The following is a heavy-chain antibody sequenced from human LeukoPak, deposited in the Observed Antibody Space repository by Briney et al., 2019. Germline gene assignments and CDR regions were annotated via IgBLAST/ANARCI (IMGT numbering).Heavy chain of an antibody. CDR3: AWGGDYFDF. CDR1: GFTFSDAW. J-gene: IGHJ4*02. CDR2: IKSKANGETT. D-gene: IGHD3-16*01. Sequence: GGSLRRSCSASGFTFSDAWMGWVRQAPGKGLEWVGRIKSKANGETTHFAAPVKGRFTISRDDSKNTLYLQMNGLKTEDTAVYYCAWGGDYFDFWGRGTLVTVSS. V-gene: IGHV3-15*01.